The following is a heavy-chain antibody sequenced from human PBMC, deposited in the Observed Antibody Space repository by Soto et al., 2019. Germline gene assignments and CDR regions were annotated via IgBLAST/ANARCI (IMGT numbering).Heavy chain of an antibody. V-gene: IGHV4-4*02. CDR1: GDSVRSPYY. D-gene: IGHD6-19*01. J-gene: IGHJ5*02. Sequence: QVQLQESGPGLVKPSGTLSLTCAVSGDSVRSPYYWCWVRQSPGKGLEWIGEVFHTGTTSYNPSLRRRVIISMDKSINHFSLDLTSVTAADTALYYCARSDGWYAIHAWGPGTLVIVSS. CDR2: VFHTGTT. CDR3: ARSDGWYAIHA.